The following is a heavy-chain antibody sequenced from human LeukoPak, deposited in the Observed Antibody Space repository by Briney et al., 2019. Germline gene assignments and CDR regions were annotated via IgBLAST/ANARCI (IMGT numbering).Heavy chain of an antibody. J-gene: IGHJ6*03. CDR2: IYPGDSDT. CDR3: ARKKYMDV. Sequence: GESLKISCKGSGYNFGNSWIAWVRQMPGKGLERMGIIYPGDSDTKYGPSFQGQVTISADKSISTAYLQWSSLKASDSAIYNCARKKYMDVWGEGTTVTVSS. CDR1: GYNFGNSW. V-gene: IGHV5-51*01.